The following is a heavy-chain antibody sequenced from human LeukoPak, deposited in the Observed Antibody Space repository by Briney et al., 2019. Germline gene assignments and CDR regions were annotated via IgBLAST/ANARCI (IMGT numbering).Heavy chain of an antibody. CDR2: IYYGGGT. D-gene: IGHD2-2*01. Sequence: TSETLSLTCSVSGGSISKSNHYWGWIRQPPGKGLEWIGSIYYGGGTYYNPSLKSRVTISVDTSKNQFSLRLRSVTAADTAVYYCAREGCRTSCPTWGYFDYWGQGTLVTVSS. J-gene: IGHJ4*02. CDR1: GGSISKSNHY. V-gene: IGHV4-39*02. CDR3: AREGCRTSCPTWGYFDY.